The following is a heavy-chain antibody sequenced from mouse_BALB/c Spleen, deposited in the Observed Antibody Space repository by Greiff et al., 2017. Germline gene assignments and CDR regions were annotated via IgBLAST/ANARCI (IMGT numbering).Heavy chain of an antibody. CDR1: GYSFTSYY. CDR2: IDPFNGGT. J-gene: IGHJ1*01. Sequence: VQLQQSGPELMKPGASVKISCKASGYSFTSYYMHWMKQSHGKSLEWIGYIDPFNGGTSYNQKFKGKATLTVDKSSSTAYMHLSSLTSEDSAVYYCARAGGYNFDVWGAGTTVTVSS. D-gene: IGHD1-2*01. V-gene: IGHV1-28*01. CDR3: ARAGGYNFDV.